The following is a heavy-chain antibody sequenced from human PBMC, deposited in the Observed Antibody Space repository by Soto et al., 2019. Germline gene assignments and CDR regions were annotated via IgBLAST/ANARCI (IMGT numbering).Heavy chain of an antibody. CDR1: GFTFSSYG. CDR3: ARAGVAEAGTVYYYGMDV. CDR2: IWYDGSNK. Sequence: QVQLVESGGGVVQPGRSLRLSCAASGFTFSSYGMHWVRQAPGKGLEWVAVIWYDGSNKYYADSVKGRFTISRDNSKNRLYLQMNGLRVEDTDVYYWARAGVAEAGTVYYYGMDVTGQGTTVTVSS. V-gene: IGHV3-33*01. J-gene: IGHJ6*02. D-gene: IGHD6-13*01.